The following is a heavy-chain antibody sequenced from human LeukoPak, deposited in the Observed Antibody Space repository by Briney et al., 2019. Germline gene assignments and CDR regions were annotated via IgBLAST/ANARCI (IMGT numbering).Heavy chain of an antibody. V-gene: IGHV3-7*01. Sequence: PGGSLRLSCAASGFTFSTYSMSWVRQAPGKGLEWVANIKEDGSAKYYVDSVKGRFTISRDNAGNSLYLQMNSLRAEDTAVYYCARGGSYSRCWGQGTLVTVSS. CDR2: IKEDGSAK. CDR3: ARGGSYSRC. CDR1: GFTFSTYS. J-gene: IGHJ4*02. D-gene: IGHD1-26*01.